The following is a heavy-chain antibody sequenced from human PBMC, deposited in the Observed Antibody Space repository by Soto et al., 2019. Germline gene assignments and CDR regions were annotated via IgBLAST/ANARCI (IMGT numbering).Heavy chain of an antibody. CDR2: IIPMFGTT. J-gene: IGHJ4*02. D-gene: IGHD2-15*01. CDR1: GGTFSKYT. V-gene: IGHV1-69*01. Sequence: VSCKASGGTFSKYTMTWVRQAPGQGLEWMGGIIPMFGTTNYAQKFQGRVTIIADESTSTAYMELSSLRSEDTAVYYCARDLGGWPDYWGQGTLVTVSS. CDR3: ARDLGGWPDY.